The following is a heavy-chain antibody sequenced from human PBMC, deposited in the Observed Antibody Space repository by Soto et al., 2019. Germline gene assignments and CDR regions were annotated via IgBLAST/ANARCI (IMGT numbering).Heavy chain of an antibody. CDR1: GFTFSSYA. CDR3: ARDFAGWFGNLVNYFDN. Sequence: PGGSLRLSCAASGFTFSSYAMSWVRQAPGKGLEWVSAISGSGGSTYYADSVKGRFTISRDNSKNTLYLQMNSLRPEDTAVYYCARDFAGWFGNLVNYFDNWGQGTLVTVSS. CDR2: ISGSGGST. V-gene: IGHV3-23*01. J-gene: IGHJ4*02. D-gene: IGHD3-10*01.